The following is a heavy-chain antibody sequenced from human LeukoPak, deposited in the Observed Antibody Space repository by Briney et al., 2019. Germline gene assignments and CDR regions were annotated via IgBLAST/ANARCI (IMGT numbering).Heavy chain of an antibody. Sequence: GASVKVSCTASGYTFTSYGISWVRQAPGQGLEWMGWISAYNGNTNYAQKLQGRVTMTTDTSTSTAYMELRSLRSDDTAVYYCARDSEALYSSSWSGFDPWGQGTLVTVSS. CDR1: GYTFTSYG. CDR3: ARDSEALYSSSWSGFDP. V-gene: IGHV1-18*01. D-gene: IGHD6-13*01. CDR2: ISAYNGNT. J-gene: IGHJ5*02.